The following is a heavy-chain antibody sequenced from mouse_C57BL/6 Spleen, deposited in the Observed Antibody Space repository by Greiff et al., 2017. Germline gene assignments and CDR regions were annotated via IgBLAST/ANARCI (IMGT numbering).Heavy chain of an antibody. Sequence: DVMLVESGGGLVKPGGSLKLSCAASGFTFSDYGMHWVRQAPEKGLEWVAYISSGSSTIYYADTVKGRFTISRDNAKNTLFLQMTSLRSEDTAMYYCAREGYDYDSDYWGQGTTLTVSS. CDR2: ISSGSSTI. J-gene: IGHJ2*01. CDR1: GFTFSDYG. D-gene: IGHD2-4*01. CDR3: AREGYDYDSDY. V-gene: IGHV5-17*01.